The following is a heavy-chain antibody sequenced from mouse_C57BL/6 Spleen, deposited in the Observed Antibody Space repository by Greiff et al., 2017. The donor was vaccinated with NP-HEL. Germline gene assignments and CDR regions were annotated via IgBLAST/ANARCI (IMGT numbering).Heavy chain of an antibody. CDR3: AREIYYGSRSAMDY. V-gene: IGHV1-7*01. Sequence: VKLVESGAELAKPGASVKLSCKASGYTFTSYWMHWVQQRPGQGLEWIGYLNPSSGYTTYTQKFKDKAPLTADKSSSTDYMQLSSLTYEDSAVYYCAREIYYGSRSAMDYWGQGTSVTVSS. CDR1: GYTFTSYW. D-gene: IGHD1-1*01. CDR2: LNPSSGYT. J-gene: IGHJ4*01.